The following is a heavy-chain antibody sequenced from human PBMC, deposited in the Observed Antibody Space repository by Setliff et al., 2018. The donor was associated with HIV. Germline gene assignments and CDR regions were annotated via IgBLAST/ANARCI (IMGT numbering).Heavy chain of an antibody. J-gene: IGHJ3*01. V-gene: IGHV5-51*01. CDR1: GYIFTTYW. Sequence: GESLKISCKGSGYIFTTYWIGWVRQMPGKGLEWMGIVYPGDSDIRYSPSFQGQVTISVDKSIRAAYLKWSSLKASDTAMYYCVRRDSSGYYRSFDVWGQGTMVTVSS. CDR3: VRRDSSGYYRSFDV. CDR2: VYPGDSDI. D-gene: IGHD3-22*01.